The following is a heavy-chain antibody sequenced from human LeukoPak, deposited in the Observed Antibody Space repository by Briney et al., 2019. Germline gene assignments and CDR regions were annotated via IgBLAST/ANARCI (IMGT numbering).Heavy chain of an antibody. CDR2: IKQDGSEK. CDR3: ARDSYGNNWGSFDY. Sequence: GGSLRLSCAASGFTFSSYWMSWVRQAPGKGLEWVANIKQDGSEKYYVDSVKGRFTISRDNAKNSLYLQMNSLRAEDTAVYYCARDSYGNNWGSFDYWGQGTLVTVSS. V-gene: IGHV3-7*01. D-gene: IGHD7-27*01. J-gene: IGHJ4*02. CDR1: GFTFSSYW.